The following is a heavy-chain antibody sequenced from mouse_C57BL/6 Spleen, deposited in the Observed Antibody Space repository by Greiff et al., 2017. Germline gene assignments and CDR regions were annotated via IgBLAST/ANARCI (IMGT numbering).Heavy chain of an antibody. CDR1: GFTFSDYY. J-gene: IGHJ2*01. V-gene: IGHV5-16*01. D-gene: IGHD2-4*01. CDR3: ARDSYDSYFDY. Sequence: EVKLMESEGGLVQPGSSMKLSCTASGFTFSDYYMAWVRQVPEKGLEWVANINYDGSSTYYLDSLKSRFIISRDNAKNILYLQMSSLKSEDTATYYCARDSYDSYFDYWGQGTTLTVSS. CDR2: INYDGSST.